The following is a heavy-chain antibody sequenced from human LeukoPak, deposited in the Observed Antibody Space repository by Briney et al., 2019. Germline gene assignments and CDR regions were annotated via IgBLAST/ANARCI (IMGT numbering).Heavy chain of an antibody. CDR1: GFTFSSYA. J-gene: IGHJ1*01. V-gene: IGHV3-23*01. Sequence: PGGSLRLACRASGFTFSSYAMSWVHQAPRTVLEQVSASSGSGGSTYYADSVKGRFTISRDNSKNTLYLKMNSLRAEDTAVYYCAKGFSQGCSSTSCYRYFQHWGQGTLVTVSS. CDR3: AKGFSQGCSSTSCYRYFQH. CDR2: SSGSGGST. D-gene: IGHD2-2*01.